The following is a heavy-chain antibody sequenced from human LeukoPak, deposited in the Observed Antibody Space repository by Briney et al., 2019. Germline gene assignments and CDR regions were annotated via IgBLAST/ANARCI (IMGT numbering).Heavy chain of an antibody. D-gene: IGHD3-9*01. J-gene: IGHJ4*02. CDR3: AKDPSETGVY. V-gene: IGHV3-30*02. Sequence: GGSLRLSCAASGFTFSDYGIHWVRQAPGKGLAWVGFIQYDGSNKYYTDSVKGRFTISRDNSQNTVYLQMNSLRVDDTAVYYCAKDPSETGVYWGQGTLVTVSS. CDR1: GFTFSDYG. CDR2: IQYDGSNK.